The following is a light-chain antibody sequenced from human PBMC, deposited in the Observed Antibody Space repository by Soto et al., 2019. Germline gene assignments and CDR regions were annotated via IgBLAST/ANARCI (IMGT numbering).Light chain of an antibody. CDR1: QSVSSN. V-gene: IGKV3-15*01. CDR2: GAS. CDR3: QQYNYWPPVT. Sequence: EIVMTQSPATLSVSPGERATLSCRASQSVSSNLAWYQQKPGQAPRRLIYGASTRATGIPARFSGSGSGTEVTLPISSLQSEDFAVDFCQQYNYWPPVTFGPGTRMEIK. J-gene: IGKJ5*01.